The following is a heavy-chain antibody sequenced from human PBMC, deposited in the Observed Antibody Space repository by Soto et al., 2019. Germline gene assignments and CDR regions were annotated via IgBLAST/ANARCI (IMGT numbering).Heavy chain of an antibody. J-gene: IGHJ6*01. CDR3: ARDISDCSGGNCYSDNYYYGMDV. D-gene: IGHD2-15*01. V-gene: IGHV3-30*03. Sequence: GSLRLSCAAPGFTFSSFGMHWVRQAPGKGLEWVAFISYDGGKEFYADSVKGRFTISRDNSKNTLYLQMNSLRVEDTAVHYCARDISDCSGGNCYSDNYYYGMDVWGQGTTVTVSS. CDR2: ISYDGGKE. CDR1: GFTFSSFG.